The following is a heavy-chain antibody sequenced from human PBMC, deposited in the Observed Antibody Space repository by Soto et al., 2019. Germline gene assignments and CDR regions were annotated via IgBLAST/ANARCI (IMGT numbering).Heavy chain of an antibody. D-gene: IGHD1-7*01. V-gene: IGHV3-23*01. Sequence: EVQLLESGGDLAQPGGSLRLSCAASGFTFSTYAMSWVRQAPGKGLEWVSGLSGSGGSTYYADSVKGRFAISRDNSKNTLYLQMNSLRAEDTAVYYCAKDRVAGTASTYGMDVWGHGTTVTVSS. CDR2: LSGSGGST. J-gene: IGHJ6*02. CDR1: GFTFSTYA. CDR3: AKDRVAGTASTYGMDV.